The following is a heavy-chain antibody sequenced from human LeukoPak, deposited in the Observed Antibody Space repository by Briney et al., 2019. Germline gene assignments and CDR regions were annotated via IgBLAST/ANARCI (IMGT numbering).Heavy chain of an antibody. CDR1: GGSISSYY. CDR3: ARGTDGSGNNYYYYMDV. Sequence: KPSETLSLTCTVSGGSISSYYWSWIRQPPGKGLEWIGYIYYSGSTNYNPSLKSRVTISVDTSKNQFSLKLSSVTAADTAVYYCARGTDGSGNNYYYYMDVWGKGTTVTVSS. CDR2: IYYSGST. D-gene: IGHD3-10*01. J-gene: IGHJ6*03. V-gene: IGHV4-59*01.